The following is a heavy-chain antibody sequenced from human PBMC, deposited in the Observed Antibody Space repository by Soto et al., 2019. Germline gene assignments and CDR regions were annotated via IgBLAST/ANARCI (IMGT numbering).Heavy chain of an antibody. CDR3: ARVERGTATTVVDAFDI. Sequence: QVQLQQWGAGLLKPSETLSLRCAVYGGSVSSSNNYYWSWIRQPPGKGLEWIGEMSHSGGTHFNPSLKSRVTISVDTSKNQFSLKMSSVTAADPALYYCARVERGTATTVVDAFDIWGPGTMVTVSS. D-gene: IGHD1-1*01. J-gene: IGHJ3*02. V-gene: IGHV4-34*01. CDR1: GGSVSSSNNYY. CDR2: MSHSGGT.